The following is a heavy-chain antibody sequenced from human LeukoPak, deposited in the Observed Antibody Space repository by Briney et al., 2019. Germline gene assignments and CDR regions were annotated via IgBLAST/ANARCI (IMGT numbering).Heavy chain of an antibody. CDR2: INHSGST. CDR3: ASNYYDFWSGYANWFDP. J-gene: IGHJ5*02. V-gene: IGHV4-34*01. Sequence: SETLSLTCAVYGGFFSGYYWSWIRQPPGKGLEWIGEINHSGSTNYNPSLKSRVTISVDTSKNQFSLKLSSVTAADTAVYYCASNYYDFWSGYANWFDPWGQGTLVTVSS. CDR1: GGFFSGYY. D-gene: IGHD3-3*01.